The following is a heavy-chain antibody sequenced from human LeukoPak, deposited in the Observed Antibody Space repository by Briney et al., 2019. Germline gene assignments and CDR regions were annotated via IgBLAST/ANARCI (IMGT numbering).Heavy chain of an antibody. CDR3: ARGVTVTYFDY. J-gene: IGHJ4*02. D-gene: IGHD4-17*01. CDR2: INHSGST. Sequence: PSETLSLTCGVYGGSFSGYYWSWIRQPPGKGLEWIGEINHSGSTNYNPSLKSRVTISVDTSKNQFSLKLSSVTAADTAVYYCARGVTVTYFDYWGQGTLVTVSS. V-gene: IGHV4-34*01. CDR1: GGSFSGYY.